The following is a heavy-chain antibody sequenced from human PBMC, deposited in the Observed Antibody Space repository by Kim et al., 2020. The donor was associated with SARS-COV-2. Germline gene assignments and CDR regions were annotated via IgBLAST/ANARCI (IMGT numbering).Heavy chain of an antibody. Sequence: GGSLRLSCAASGFTFNNAWMSWVRQAPGKGLEWVGRIKSKTDGGTTDYAAPVEGRFTISRDDSKNTVYLQMNSLKSDDTALYYCPTGTSVGGWGQGTRVTVSS. D-gene: IGHD1-26*01. CDR2: IKSKTDGGTT. J-gene: IGHJ4*02. CDR1: GFTFNNAW. CDR3: PTGTSVGG. V-gene: IGHV3-15*01.